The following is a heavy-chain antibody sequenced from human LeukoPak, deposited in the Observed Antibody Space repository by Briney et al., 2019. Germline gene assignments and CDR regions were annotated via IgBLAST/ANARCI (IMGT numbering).Heavy chain of an antibody. J-gene: IGHJ3*02. CDR2: IYYRSKWYN. CDR3: ARGGQGDGYSADEAFDI. D-gene: IGHD5-18*01. Sequence: SQTLSLTCAISGDSVFSNSSWNWIRRSPSRGLEWLGRIYYRSKWYNDYVVSVKSRININPDTSKNQFSLQLSSVTPEDTAVYYCARGGQGDGYSADEAFDIWGQGTMVTVS. V-gene: IGHV6-1*01. CDR1: GDSVFSNSS.